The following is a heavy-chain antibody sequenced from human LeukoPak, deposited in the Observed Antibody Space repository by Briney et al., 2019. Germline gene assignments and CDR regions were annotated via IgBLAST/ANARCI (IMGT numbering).Heavy chain of an antibody. CDR2: ISGSGSSS. CDR1: GFTFSSYA. Sequence: PGGSLRLSCAASGFTFSSYAMSWVRQAPGKGLEWVSAISGSGSSSHYADSVKGRFTISRDNSKNTLYVQMNSLRAEDTAVYYCAKDRAYCSSTSCYDAFDIWGQGTMVTVSS. V-gene: IGHV3-23*01. CDR3: AKDRAYCSSTSCYDAFDI. D-gene: IGHD2-2*01. J-gene: IGHJ3*02.